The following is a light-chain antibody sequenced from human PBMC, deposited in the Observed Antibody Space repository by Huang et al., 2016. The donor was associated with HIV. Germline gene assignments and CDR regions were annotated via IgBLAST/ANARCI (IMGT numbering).Light chain of an antibody. CDR2: GAS. Sequence: EIVLTQSPATLSLSPGERAALSCRATQRIINNLAWYQHKAGQSPRLLICGASTRATGIPARFRGSGSGTDFTLTISSLQSEDFAVYYCQQYNNWPPLLTFGGGTKVEIK. V-gene: IGKV3-15*01. J-gene: IGKJ4*01. CDR3: QQYNNWPPLLT. CDR1: QRIINN.